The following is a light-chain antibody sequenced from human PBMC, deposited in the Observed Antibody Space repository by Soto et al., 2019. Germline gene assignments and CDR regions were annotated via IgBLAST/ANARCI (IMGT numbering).Light chain of an antibody. Sequence: QSVLTQPPSASGTPVQRVTISCSGSSSNIGSNTVNWYQQLPGTAPKLVIYSNNQRPSGVPDRFSGSKSGTSASLAISGLQSEDEADYYCVAWDDSLSGYVVFGGGTKVTVL. CDR3: VAWDDSLSGYVV. CDR1: SSNIGSNT. V-gene: IGLV1-44*01. J-gene: IGLJ2*01. CDR2: SNN.